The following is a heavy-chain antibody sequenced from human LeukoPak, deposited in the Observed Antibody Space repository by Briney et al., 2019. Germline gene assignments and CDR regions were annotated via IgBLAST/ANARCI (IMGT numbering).Heavy chain of an antibody. J-gene: IGHJ4*02. V-gene: IGHV4-34*01. CDR3: AREMSGSGKSY. CDR2: INHSGST. CDR1: GGSFSGYY. Sequence: SETLSLTCAVYGGSFSGYYWSWIRQPPGKGLEWIGEINHSGSTNYNPSLKSRVTISVDTSKNQFSLKLSSVTAADTAVYYCAREMSGSGKSYWGQGNLVTVSS. D-gene: IGHD3-10*01.